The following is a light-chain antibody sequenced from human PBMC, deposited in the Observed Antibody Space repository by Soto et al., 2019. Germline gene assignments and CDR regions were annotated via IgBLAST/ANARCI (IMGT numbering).Light chain of an antibody. V-gene: IGKV3-20*01. CDR3: QQYGSSPTRT. CDR2: GAS. CDR1: QSVSNDF. Sequence: EIVLTQSPGILSLSPGQRVTLSCRASQSVSNDFLAWYQQKPGQAPRLLIYGASTRATDVPDRFSGSGSGADFTLTISRLEPEDFAVYYCQQYGSSPTRTLGKWTKV. J-gene: IGKJ1*01.